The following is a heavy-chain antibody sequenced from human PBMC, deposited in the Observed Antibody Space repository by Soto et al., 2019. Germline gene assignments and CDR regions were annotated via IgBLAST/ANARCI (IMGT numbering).Heavy chain of an antibody. D-gene: IGHD6-19*01. CDR3: ARAWAVPGSHWGD. CDR2: SYFSGRT. J-gene: IGHJ4*02. Sequence: QVQLQESGPGLVKPSETLSLTCTVSGDSMNPYYWSWIRQPPGKGLEWIGYSYFSGRTNFNPSLKSRVTLSLDTSKRQFFLKLTSVTAADTAVYYCARAWAVPGSHWGDWGRGTLVTVSS. CDR1: GDSMNPYY. V-gene: IGHV4-59*01.